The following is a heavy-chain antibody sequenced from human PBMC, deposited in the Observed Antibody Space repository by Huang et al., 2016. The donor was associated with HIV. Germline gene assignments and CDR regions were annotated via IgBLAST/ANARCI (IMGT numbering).Heavy chain of an antibody. V-gene: IGHV3-21*01. CDR1: GFTSSSYS. D-gene: IGHD6-19*01. Sequence: EVQLVESGGGLVKPGGSLRLSCAASGFTSSSYSMNWVRQAPGKGLEWVSSISSSSSYIDYADSVKGRFTISRDNAKNSLYLQMNSLRAEDTAVYYCASAVAGTLFDYWGQGTLVTVSS. CDR2: ISSSSSYI. CDR3: ASAVAGTLFDY. J-gene: IGHJ4*02.